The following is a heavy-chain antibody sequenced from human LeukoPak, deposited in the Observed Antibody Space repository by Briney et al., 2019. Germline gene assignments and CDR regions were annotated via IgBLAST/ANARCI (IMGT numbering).Heavy chain of an antibody. CDR1: GGYFSDYY. D-gene: IGHD2-15*01. Sequence: PSETLSLTCAVYGGYFSDYYWTWIRQTPGKGLQWIGQINHRGSTTYNPSLKSRVTISVDTSKNQFSLKLSSVTAADTAVYYCARLSMAYCSGGSCYSGGFDYWGQGTLVTVSS. CDR2: INHRGST. CDR3: ARLSMAYCSGGSCYSGGFDY. J-gene: IGHJ4*02. V-gene: IGHV4-34*01.